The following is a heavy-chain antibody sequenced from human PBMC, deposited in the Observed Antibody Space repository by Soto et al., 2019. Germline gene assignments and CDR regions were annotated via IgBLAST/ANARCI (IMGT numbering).Heavy chain of an antibody. CDR3: ARGEQYSGRIFDY. CDR2: TYYRSKWYN. V-gene: IGHV6-1*01. Sequence: SQTLSLTCGISVDSVSSNSAAWNWLRQSPSRGLEWLGRTYYRSKWYNDYAVSVESRITINPDTSKNHFSLQLNFVTPEDTAVYFCARGEQYSGRIFDYWGQGTLVTV. D-gene: IGHD1-26*01. CDR1: VDSVSSNSAA. J-gene: IGHJ4*02.